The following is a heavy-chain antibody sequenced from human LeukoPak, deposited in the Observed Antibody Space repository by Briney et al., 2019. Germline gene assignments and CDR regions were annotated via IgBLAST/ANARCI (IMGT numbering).Heavy chain of an antibody. CDR2: MNPNSGNT. D-gene: IGHD3-10*01. V-gene: IGHV1-8*01. CDR1: GYTFTSYD. J-gene: IGHJ5*02. CDR3: ARTHYYGSGSYNWFDP. Sequence: ASVKVSCKASGYTFTSYDINWVRQATGQGLEWMGWMNPNSGNTGYAQKFQGRVTMTRNTSISTAYMELSSLRSEDTAVYYCARTHYYGSGSYNWFDPWGQGTLVTVSS.